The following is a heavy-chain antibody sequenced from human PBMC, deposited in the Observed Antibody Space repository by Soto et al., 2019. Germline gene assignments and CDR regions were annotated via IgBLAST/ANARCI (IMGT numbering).Heavy chain of an antibody. Sequence: EVQLLESGGGLVQPGGSLRLSCAASGFTFSHYDMSWVRQAPGKGLEWVSSISASGGSTHYGDSVKGRVTIARDNSKSILFLQLNSLGVEDTAVYYCATRGSGAYYMASYYFDSWGQGTLVTVSS. D-gene: IGHD3-10*01. CDR1: GFTFSHYD. CDR2: ISASGGST. V-gene: IGHV3-23*01. J-gene: IGHJ4*02. CDR3: ATRGSGAYYMASYYFDS.